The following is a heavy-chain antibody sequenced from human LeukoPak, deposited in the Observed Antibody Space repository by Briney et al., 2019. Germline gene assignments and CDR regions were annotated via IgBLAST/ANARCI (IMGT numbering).Heavy chain of an antibody. CDR3: ARPAWKSSGSYYWNPTAEYFQH. Sequence: ASVKVSCKASGYTFTSYGISWVRQAPGQGLEWMGWISAYNGNTNYAQKLQGRVTMTTDTSTSTAYMELRSLRSDDTAVYYCARPAWKSSGSYYWNPTAEYFQHWGQGTLVTVSS. CDR2: ISAYNGNT. CDR1: GYTFTSYG. D-gene: IGHD1-26*01. V-gene: IGHV1-18*01. J-gene: IGHJ1*01.